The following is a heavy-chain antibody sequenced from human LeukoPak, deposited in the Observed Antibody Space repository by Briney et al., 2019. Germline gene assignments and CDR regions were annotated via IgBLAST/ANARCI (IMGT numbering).Heavy chain of an antibody. CDR1: GFTFSSYA. J-gene: IGHJ4*02. Sequence: PGGSLTLSCAASGFTFSSYAMIWLRQAPGKGLEWFSAISGSGGSTYYADSVKGRFTISRDNSKNTLYLQMNSLRAEDTAVYYCAKGRAVEVVVAFNYWGQGTVVTVSS. V-gene: IGHV3-23*01. CDR3: AKGRAVEVVVAFNY. D-gene: IGHD2-15*01. CDR2: ISGSGGST.